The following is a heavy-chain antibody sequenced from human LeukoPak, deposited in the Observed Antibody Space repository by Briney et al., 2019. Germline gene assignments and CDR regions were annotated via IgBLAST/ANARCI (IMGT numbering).Heavy chain of an antibody. CDR1: GFTFGDYA. CDR2: IRSKAYGGTT. D-gene: IGHD5-12*01. J-gene: IGHJ4*02. Sequence: NPGRSLRLSCTASGFTFGDYAMSWFRQAPGKGLEWVGFIRSKAYGGTTEYAASVKGRFTISRDDSKSIAYLQMNSLKTEDTAVYYCTRDYGRVATIFCDYWGQGTLVTVSS. CDR3: TRDYGRVATIFCDY. V-gene: IGHV3-49*05.